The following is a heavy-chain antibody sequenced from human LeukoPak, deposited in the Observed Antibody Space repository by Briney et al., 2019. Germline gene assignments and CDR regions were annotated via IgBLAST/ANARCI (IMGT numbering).Heavy chain of an antibody. CDR3: ARGLSPRINMVRGVRPPFRGVFDY. J-gene: IGHJ4*02. V-gene: IGHV4-34*01. CDR1: GGSFSGYY. CDR2: INHSGST. Sequence: KPSETLSLTCAVYGGSFSGYYWSWIRQPPGKGLEWIGEINHSGSTNYNPSLKSRVTIPVDTSKNQFSLKLSSVTAADTAVYYCARGLSPRINMVRGVRPPFRGVFDYWGQGTLVTVSS. D-gene: IGHD3-10*01.